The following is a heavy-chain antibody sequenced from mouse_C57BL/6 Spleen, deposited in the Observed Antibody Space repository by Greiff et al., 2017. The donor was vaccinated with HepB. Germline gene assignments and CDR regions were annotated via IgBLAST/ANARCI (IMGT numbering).Heavy chain of an antibody. Sequence: VHVKQSGAELVKPGASVKLSCTASGFNIKDYYMHWVKQRTEQGLEWIGRIDPEDGETKYDPKFQGKATITADTSSNTAYLQLSSLTSEDTAVYYWASPSYYSNPYFDYWGQGTTLTVSS. J-gene: IGHJ2*01. CDR3: ASPSYYSNPYFDY. CDR2: IDPEDGET. V-gene: IGHV14-2*01. D-gene: IGHD2-5*01. CDR1: GFNIKDYY.